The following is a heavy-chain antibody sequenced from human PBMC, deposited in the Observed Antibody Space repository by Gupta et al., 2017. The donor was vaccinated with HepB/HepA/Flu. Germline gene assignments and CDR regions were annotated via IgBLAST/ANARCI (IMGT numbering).Heavy chain of an antibody. J-gene: IGHJ6*03. CDR1: GFTFSNFA. V-gene: IGHV3-23*01. CDR2: ISGTGSRT. Sequence: EVQLLESGGGSVQPGGSLKLSCAASGFTSGFTFSNFAMSWVRQAPGKGLEWVSGISGTGSRTFYADSVKGRFTISRDNSRKTLYLQMSSLRAEDTATYYCAKFYGDSPRGVGYYYHMDVWGKGTAVTVSS. CDR3: AKFYGDSPRGVGYYYHMDV. D-gene: IGHD4-17*01.